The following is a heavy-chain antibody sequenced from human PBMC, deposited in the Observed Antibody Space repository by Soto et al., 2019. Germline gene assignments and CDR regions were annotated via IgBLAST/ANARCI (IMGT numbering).Heavy chain of an antibody. V-gene: IGHV1-18*01. Sequence: ASVKVSCKASGYTFTSYGISWVRQAPGQGLEWMGLISVYNGNTNYAQKLQGRVTMTTDTSTSTAYMELRSLRSDDTAVYYFARRMVDTAMEERYYYYYGMDVWGQGTTVTVSS. J-gene: IGHJ6*02. CDR1: GYTFTSYG. CDR3: ARRMVDTAMEERYYYYYGMDV. CDR2: ISVYNGNT. D-gene: IGHD5-18*01.